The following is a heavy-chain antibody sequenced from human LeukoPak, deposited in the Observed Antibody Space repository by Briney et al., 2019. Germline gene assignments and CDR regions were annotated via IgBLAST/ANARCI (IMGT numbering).Heavy chain of an antibody. CDR3: ARDGGLAYSGEFDY. V-gene: IGHV4-39*07. J-gene: IGHJ4*02. CDR1: GGSISSSSYY. CDR2: IYYSGST. D-gene: IGHD2-15*01. Sequence: SETLSLTCTVSGGSISSSSYYWGWIRQPPGKGLEWIGSIYYSGSTYYNPSLKSRVTISVDTSKNQFSLKLSSVTAADTAVYYCARDGGLAYSGEFDYWGQGTLVTVSS.